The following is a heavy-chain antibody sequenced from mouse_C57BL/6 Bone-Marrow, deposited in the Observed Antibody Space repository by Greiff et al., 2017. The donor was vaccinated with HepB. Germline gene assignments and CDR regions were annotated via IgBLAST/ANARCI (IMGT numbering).Heavy chain of an antibody. CDR3: ARPPIYSNLGMDY. Sequence: VQLQQPGAELVRPGTSVKLSCKASGYTFTSYWMHWVKQRPGQGLEWIGVIDPSDSYTNYNQKFKGKATLTVDTSSSTAYMQLSSLTSEDSAVYYCARPPIYSNLGMDYWGQGTTVTVSS. V-gene: IGHV1-59*01. D-gene: IGHD2-5*01. CDR1: GYTFTSYW. CDR2: IDPSDSYT. J-gene: IGHJ4*01.